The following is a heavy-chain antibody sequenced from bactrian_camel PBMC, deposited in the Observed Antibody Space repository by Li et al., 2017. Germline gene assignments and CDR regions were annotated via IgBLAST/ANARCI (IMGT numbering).Heavy chain of an antibody. Sequence: QVQLVESGGGSVQPGGSLRLSCDASGYTYSSNCMGWFRQVPGLEREGIGSIDSDGIITYADSLKARFTISRDNAKSTLYLQMNNLKPEDTAMYYCAADRALDDDCYVGSLYTDFAYWGQGTQVTVS. J-gene: IGHJ6*01. D-gene: IGHD3*01. V-gene: IGHV3S53*01. CDR1: GYTYSSNC. CDR3: AADRALDDDCYVGSLYTDFAY. CDR2: IDSDGII.